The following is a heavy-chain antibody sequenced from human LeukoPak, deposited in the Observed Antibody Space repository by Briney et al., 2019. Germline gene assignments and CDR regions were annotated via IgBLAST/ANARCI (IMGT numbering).Heavy chain of an antibody. CDR2: MNPSSGNT. D-gene: IGHD2-15*01. CDR3: AKKGCSGGSCQTHNYYYYYMDV. J-gene: IGHJ6*03. V-gene: IGHV1-8*02. CDR1: GGTFSSYA. Sequence: ASVKVSCKASGGTFSSYAINWVRQATGQGLEWMGWMNPSSGNTGYAQKFQGRVTMTRNTSISTAYMELSSLRSEDTAVYYCAKKGCSGGSCQTHNYYYYYMDVWGKGTTVTISS.